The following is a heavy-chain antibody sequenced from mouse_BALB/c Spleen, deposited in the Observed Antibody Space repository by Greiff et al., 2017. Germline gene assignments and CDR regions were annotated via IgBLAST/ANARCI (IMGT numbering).Heavy chain of an antibody. Sequence: VHLVESGAELARPGASVKMSCKASGYTFTSYTMHWVKQRPGQGLEWIGYINPSSGYTNYNQKFKDKATLTADKSSSTAYMQLRSLTSEDSAVYYCARNYYYGSSPSWFAYWGQGTLVTVSA. J-gene: IGHJ3*01. D-gene: IGHD1-1*01. CDR2: INPSSGYT. V-gene: IGHV1-4*01. CDR3: ARNYYYGSSPSWFAY. CDR1: GYTFTSYT.